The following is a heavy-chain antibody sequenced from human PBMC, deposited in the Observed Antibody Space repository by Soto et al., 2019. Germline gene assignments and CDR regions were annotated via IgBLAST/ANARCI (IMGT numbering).Heavy chain of an antibody. CDR2: IWYDGSNK. CDR3: ANDYYDSSGAEYFQH. CDR1: GFTFSSYG. Sequence: QVQLVESGGGVVQPGRSLRLSCAASGFTFSSYGMHWVRQAPGKGLEWVAVIWYDGSNKYYADSVKGRFTISRDNSKNTLYLQMNSLRAEDTAVYYCANDYYDSSGAEYFQHWGQGTLVTVSS. J-gene: IGHJ1*01. D-gene: IGHD3-22*01. V-gene: IGHV3-33*06.